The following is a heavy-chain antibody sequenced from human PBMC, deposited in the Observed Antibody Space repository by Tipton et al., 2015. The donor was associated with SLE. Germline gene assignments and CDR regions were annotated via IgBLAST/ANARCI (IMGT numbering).Heavy chain of an antibody. V-gene: IGHV1-8*02. CDR3: ARGPFSDSRYGSGTLYY. CDR2: MNPNSGNT. CDR1: GYTFTSYD. Sequence: QLVQSGAEVKKPGASVKVSCKASGYTFTSYDINWVRQATGQGLEWMGWMNPNSGNTGYAQKFQGRVTMTRNTSISTAYMELSSLRSEDTAVYYCARGPFSDSRYGSGTLYYWGQGTLVTVSS. D-gene: IGHD3-10*01. J-gene: IGHJ4*02.